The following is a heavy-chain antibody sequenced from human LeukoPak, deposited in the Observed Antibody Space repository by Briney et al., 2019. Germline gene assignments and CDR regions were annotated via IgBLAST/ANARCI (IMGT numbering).Heavy chain of an antibody. J-gene: IGHJ3*02. D-gene: IGHD3-22*01. CDR3: ARPGRDYYDSSGYDAFDI. CDR1: GGSISSGSYY. CDR2: IYTSGSA. V-gene: IGHV4-61*02. Sequence: SETLSLTCTVSGGSISSGSYYWSWIRQPAGKGLEWIGRIYTSGSANYNPSLKSRVTISVDTSKNQFSLKLSSVTAADTAVYYCARPGRDYYDSSGYDAFDIWGQGTMVTVSS.